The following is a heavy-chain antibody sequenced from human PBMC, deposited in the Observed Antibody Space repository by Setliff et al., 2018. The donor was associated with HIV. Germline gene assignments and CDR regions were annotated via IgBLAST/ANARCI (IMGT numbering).Heavy chain of an antibody. CDR1: GHSFTTYF. J-gene: IGHJ4*02. Sequence: ASVKVSCKASGHSFTTYFLHWVRQAPGQGLEWLGWVNPNSGDAIYAQNFQGRVTMTRDTSINAAYMELRSLRSDDTAVYYCARAGAEVTSHFDWWGQGTLVTVSS. V-gene: IGHV1-2*02. CDR2: VNPNSGDA. D-gene: IGHD2-21*02. CDR3: ARAGAEVTSHFDW.